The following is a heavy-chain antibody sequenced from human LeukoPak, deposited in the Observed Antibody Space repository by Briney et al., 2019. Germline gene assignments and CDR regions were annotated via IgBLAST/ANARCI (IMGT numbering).Heavy chain of an antibody. D-gene: IGHD3-3*01. CDR2: IKKDGSET. J-gene: IGHJ4*02. CDR3: IWSGEAD. CDR1: GFSLRSNW. V-gene: IGHV3-7*01. Sequence: PGGSLRLSCSASGFSLRSNWMTWVRRAPGKGLEWVADIKKDGSETYYVDSVKGRFTISRDNAKNSIFLQMNSLRAEDTAVYFCIWSGEADWGQGTLVTVSS.